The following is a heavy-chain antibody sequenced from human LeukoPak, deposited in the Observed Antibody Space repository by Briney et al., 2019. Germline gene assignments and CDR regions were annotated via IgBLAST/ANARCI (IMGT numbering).Heavy chain of an antibody. CDR3: ARESPRYPASSGWFYY. V-gene: IGHV1-69*05. D-gene: IGHD6-19*01. J-gene: IGHJ4*02. Sequence: SVKVSCKASGGTFSSYAISWVRQAPGQGLEWMGGIIPIFGTANYAQKFQGRVTITTDESTSTAYMELSSLRSEDTAVYYCARESPRYPASSGWFYYWGQGTLVTVSS. CDR2: IIPIFGTA. CDR1: GGTFSSYA.